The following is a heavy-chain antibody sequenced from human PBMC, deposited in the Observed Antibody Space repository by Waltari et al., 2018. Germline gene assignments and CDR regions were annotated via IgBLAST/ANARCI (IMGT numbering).Heavy chain of an antibody. CDR1: GFTFSSSS. V-gene: IGHV3-21*01. J-gene: IGHJ4*02. CDR3: ARVRGIAAAGDYFDY. D-gene: IGHD6-13*01. Sequence: EVQLVESGGGLVKPGGSLRLSCAASGFTFSSSSMNWVRQAPGKGLEWVSSISSSSSYIYYADSVKGRFTISRDNAKNSLYLQMNSLRAEDTAVYYCARVRGIAAAGDYFDYWGQGTLVTVSS. CDR2: ISSSSSYI.